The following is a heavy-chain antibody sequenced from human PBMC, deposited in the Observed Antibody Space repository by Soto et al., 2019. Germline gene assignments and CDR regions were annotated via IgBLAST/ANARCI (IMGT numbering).Heavy chain of an antibody. CDR2: IYTSGST. CDR1: IDSVISYS. D-gene: IGHD2-15*01. V-gene: IGHV4-4*07. Sequence: SETLSLTCTFSIDSVISYSWSWIRQPAGKGLEWIGRIYTSGSTNYNPSLKSRVTMSVDTSKSHFSLKLTSVTAADTAVYYCARSGGSFNFDYWGQGTLVTVSS. CDR3: ARSGGSFNFDY. J-gene: IGHJ4*02.